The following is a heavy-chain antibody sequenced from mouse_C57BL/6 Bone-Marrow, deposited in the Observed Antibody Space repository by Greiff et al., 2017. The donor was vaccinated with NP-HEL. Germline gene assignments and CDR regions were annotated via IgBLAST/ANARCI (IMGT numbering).Heavy chain of an antibody. CDR2: IYPGNSDT. CDR1: GYTFTSYW. J-gene: IGHJ4*01. Sequence: VQLQQSGTVLARPRASVKMSCKTSGYTFTSYWMHWVKQRPGQGLEWIGAIYPGNSDTSYNQKFKGKAKLTAVTSASTAYMELSSLTNEDSAVYYCTGVVEDYYAMDYWGQGTSVTVSS. V-gene: IGHV1-5*01. CDR3: TGVVEDYYAMDY. D-gene: IGHD1-1*01.